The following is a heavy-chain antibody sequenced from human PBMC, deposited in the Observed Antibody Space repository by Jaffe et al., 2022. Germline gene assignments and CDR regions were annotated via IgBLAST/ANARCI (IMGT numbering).Heavy chain of an antibody. CDR3: ARDGYSSGWYPTHFDY. Sequence: EVQLVESGGGLVQPGGSLRLSCAASGFTFSSYEMNWVRQAPGKGLEWVSYISSSGSTIYYADSVKGRFTISRDNAKNSLYLQMNSLRAEDTAVYYCARDGYSSGWYPTHFDYWGQGTLVTVSS. V-gene: IGHV3-48*03. D-gene: IGHD6-19*01. CDR2: ISSSGSTI. J-gene: IGHJ4*02. CDR1: GFTFSSYE.